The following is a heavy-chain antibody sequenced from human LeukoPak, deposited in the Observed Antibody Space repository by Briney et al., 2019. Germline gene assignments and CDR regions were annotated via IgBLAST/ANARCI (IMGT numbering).Heavy chain of an antibody. V-gene: IGHV5-51*01. CDR3: ARRLGATKRFDP. CDR1: GYSFMNDW. Sequence: GESLQISCKDSGYSFMNDWIGWVRQMPGKGLEWIGIIYPGDSNIRYSPSFQGQVTISADKSLSTAYLQWSSLKASDTAMYYCARRLGATKRFDPWGQGTLVTVSS. J-gene: IGHJ5*02. CDR2: IYPGDSNI. D-gene: IGHD1-26*01.